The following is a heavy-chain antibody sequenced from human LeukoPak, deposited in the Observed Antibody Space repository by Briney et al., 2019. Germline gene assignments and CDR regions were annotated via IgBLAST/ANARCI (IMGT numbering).Heavy chain of an antibody. CDR2: IIPILGIA. Sequence: SVKVSCKASGGTFSSYANSWVRQAPGQGLEWMGRIIPILGIANYAQKFQGRVTITADKSTSTAYMELSSLRSEDTAVYYCARDLGVVVTAHAFDIWGQGTMVTVSS. V-gene: IGHV1-69*04. CDR1: GGTFSSYA. J-gene: IGHJ3*02. CDR3: ARDLGVVVTAHAFDI. D-gene: IGHD2-21*02.